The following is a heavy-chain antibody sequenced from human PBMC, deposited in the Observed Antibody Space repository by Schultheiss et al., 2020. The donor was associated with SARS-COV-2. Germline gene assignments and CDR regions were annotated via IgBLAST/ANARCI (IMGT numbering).Heavy chain of an antibody. Sequence: ASVKVSCKASGYTFTGYYMHWVRQAPGQGLEWMGRINPNSGGTNYAQKFQGRVTMTRDTSISTAYMELSRLRSDDTAVYYCARDYIVAAGIRWFDPWGQGTLVTVSS. J-gene: IGHJ5*02. CDR1: GYTFTGYY. D-gene: IGHD6-13*01. CDR3: ARDYIVAAGIRWFDP. CDR2: INPNSGGT. V-gene: IGHV1-2*06.